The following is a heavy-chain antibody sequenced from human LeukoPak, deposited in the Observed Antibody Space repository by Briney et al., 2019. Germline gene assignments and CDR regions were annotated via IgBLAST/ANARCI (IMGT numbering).Heavy chain of an antibody. CDR3: ARGYGNSGYNYVDY. D-gene: IGHD2/OR15-2a*01. CDR2: VWFDGSKK. J-gene: IGHJ4*02. Sequence: GGPLRLSYAASGFTFSSYGMHWARQAPGKGLEWVAGVWFDGSKKSYADSVKGRFTISRDSSKNTLSLQMNSLRSEDTAVYYCARGYGNSGYNYVDYCGQGTLRTVSS. CDR1: GFTFSSYG. V-gene: IGHV3-33*01.